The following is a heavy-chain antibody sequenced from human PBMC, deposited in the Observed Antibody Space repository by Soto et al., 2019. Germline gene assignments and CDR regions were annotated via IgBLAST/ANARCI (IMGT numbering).Heavy chain of an antibody. Sequence: PGGSLRLSCAASGFTFSSYGMHWVRQAPGKGLEWVAVISYDGSNKYYADSVKGRFTISRDNSKNTLYLQMNSLRAEDTAVYYCAKDSTYYDFWSGYIYWGQGTLVTVSS. J-gene: IGHJ4*02. V-gene: IGHV3-30*18. D-gene: IGHD3-3*01. CDR3: AKDSTYYDFWSGYIY. CDR2: ISYDGSNK. CDR1: GFTFSSYG.